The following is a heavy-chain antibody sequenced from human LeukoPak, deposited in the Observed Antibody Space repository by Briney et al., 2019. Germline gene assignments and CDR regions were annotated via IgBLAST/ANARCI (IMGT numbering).Heavy chain of an antibody. D-gene: IGHD2-2*01. CDR1: GFTFSDYY. V-gene: IGHV3-11*01. J-gene: IGHJ4*02. Sequence: PGGSLRLSCAASGFTFSDYYMSWIRQAPGKGLEWVSYISSSGSTICYADSVKGRFTISRDNAKNSLYLQMNSLGAEDTAVYYCARDPRPTSIVVVPAASSDYWGQGTLVTVSS. CDR3: ARDPRPTSIVVVPAASSDY. CDR2: ISSSGSTI.